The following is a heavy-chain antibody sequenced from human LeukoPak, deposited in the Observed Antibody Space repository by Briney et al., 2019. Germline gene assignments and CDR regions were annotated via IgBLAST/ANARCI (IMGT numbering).Heavy chain of an antibody. V-gene: IGHV3-30-3*01. Sequence: GGSLRLSCAASGFIFNSYAMHWVRQAPGKGLEWVAVISYDGSNKYYADSVKGRFTISRDNSKNTLYLQMNSLRAEDTAVYHCANGGSMAHEKIHNWGQGTLVTVSS. CDR2: ISYDGSNK. D-gene: IGHD2/OR15-2a*01. CDR3: ANGGSMAHEKIHN. J-gene: IGHJ4*02. CDR1: GFIFNSYA.